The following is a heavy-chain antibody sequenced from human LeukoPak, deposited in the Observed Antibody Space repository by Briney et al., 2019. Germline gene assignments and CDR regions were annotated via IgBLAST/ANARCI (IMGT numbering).Heavy chain of an antibody. V-gene: IGHV3-23*01. Sequence: GGSLRLSCAASGFTLSSYAMSWVRQAPGKGLEWVSVISGSGGSTYYAASVKGRFTISRDTSKNTLYLQMNSLRAEDTAVYYCAKDKPHKQSPAGYFDYWGQGTLVTVSS. CDR3: AKDKPHKQSPAGYFDY. CDR1: GFTLSSYA. J-gene: IGHJ4*02. D-gene: IGHD6-25*01. CDR2: ISGSGGST.